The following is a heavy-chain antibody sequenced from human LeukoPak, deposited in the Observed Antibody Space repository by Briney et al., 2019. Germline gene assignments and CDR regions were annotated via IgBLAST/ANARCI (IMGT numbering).Heavy chain of an antibody. D-gene: IGHD6-19*01. CDR1: GYTFTDYG. J-gene: IGHJ4*02. CDR2: ISAYNGNT. V-gene: IGHV1-18*04. CDR3: ARDIAVAGSNRDDY. Sequence: GASVNVSCKAFGYTFTDYGITWVRQAPGQGLEWMGWISAYNGNTNYAQKLQGRVTMTTDTSTSTAYMELRSLRSDDTAVYYCARDIAVAGSNRDDYWGQGTLVTVSS.